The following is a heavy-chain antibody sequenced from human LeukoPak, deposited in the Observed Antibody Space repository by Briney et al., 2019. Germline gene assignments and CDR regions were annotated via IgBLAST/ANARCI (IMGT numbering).Heavy chain of an antibody. V-gene: IGHV4-59*03. CDR2: IYYSGST. CDR1: GGSISGYH. Sequence: SSETLSLTCNVSGGSISGYHWSWLRQPPGKELEWIGYIYYSGSTNYNPSLKSRVTMSVDTSKNQFSLKLSSVTAADTAVYYCATGYYYDSSGFFDYWGQGTLVTVSS. J-gene: IGHJ4*02. CDR3: ATGYYYDSSGFFDY. D-gene: IGHD3-22*01.